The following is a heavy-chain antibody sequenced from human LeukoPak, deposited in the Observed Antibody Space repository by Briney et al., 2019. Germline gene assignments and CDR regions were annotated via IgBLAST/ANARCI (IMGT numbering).Heavy chain of an antibody. V-gene: IGHV3-21*01. D-gene: IGHD5-18*01. Sequence: GGSLRLSCAASGFTFSGYSMNWVRQAPGKGLEWVSSISSSSSYIYYADSMKGRFTVSRDNARNSVYLQMNSLRVEDTAVFYCVRGRYNYGYIFDYWGQGTLVTVSS. CDR1: GFTFSGYS. J-gene: IGHJ4*02. CDR2: ISSSSSYI. CDR3: VRGRYNYGYIFDY.